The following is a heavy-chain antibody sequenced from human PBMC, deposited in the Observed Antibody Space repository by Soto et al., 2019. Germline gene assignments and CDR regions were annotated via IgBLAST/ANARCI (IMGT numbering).Heavy chain of an antibody. D-gene: IGHD1-26*01. CDR1: GFAFNTYA. J-gene: IGHJ3*02. V-gene: IGHV3-23*01. CDR2: VSGDGGAT. Sequence: GSLRLSCAASGFAFNTYALSWFPQAPGKGLEWVSAVSGDGGATFYAHSVECRFTISRDNSKNTLFLQMNNLRAEHTPIYYCDRDGSGVYFDIWGQGTMVTVSS. CDR3: DRDGSGVYFDI.